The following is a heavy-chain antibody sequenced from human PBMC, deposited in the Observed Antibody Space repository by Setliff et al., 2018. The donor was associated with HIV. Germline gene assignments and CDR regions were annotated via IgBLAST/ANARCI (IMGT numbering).Heavy chain of an antibody. J-gene: IGHJ3*02. CDR3: ASNYCSSTSCYLGAFDI. CDR1: GFTFSNYE. Sequence: PGGSLRLSCAASGFTFSNYEMNWVRQAPGKGLEWVSYISSSGTTIYYADSVKGRFTISRDNAKNSLYLQMNSLRAEDTAVYYCASNYCSSTSCYLGAFDIWGQGTMVTVSS. CDR2: ISSSGTTI. D-gene: IGHD2-2*01. V-gene: IGHV3-48*03.